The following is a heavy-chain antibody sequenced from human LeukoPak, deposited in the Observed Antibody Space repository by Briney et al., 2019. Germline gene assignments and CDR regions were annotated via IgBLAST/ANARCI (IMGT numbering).Heavy chain of an antibody. CDR1: GLTFTNYA. CDR3: AKGFMAELQSGYFDY. D-gene: IGHD1-14*01. CDR2: ISYDGSNK. Sequence: PGGSLRLSCAASGLTFTNYAMHWVRQAPGKGLEWVAVISYDGSNKYYADSVKGRFTISRDNSKNTLYLQMNSLRAEDTAVYYCAKGFMAELQSGYFDYWGQGTLVTVSS. J-gene: IGHJ4*02. V-gene: IGHV3-30*04.